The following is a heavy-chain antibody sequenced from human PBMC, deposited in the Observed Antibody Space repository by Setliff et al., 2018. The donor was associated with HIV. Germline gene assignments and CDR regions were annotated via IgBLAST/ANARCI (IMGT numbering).Heavy chain of an antibody. V-gene: IGHV1-18*01. CDR1: GYTFINYG. CDR3: VRAYGSGYSYDTSGYYYYFDY. J-gene: IGHJ4*02. CDR2: ISAYNGNT. Sequence: ASVKVSCKASGYTFINYGISWVRQAPGQGLEWMGWISAYNGNTNNAQKFQGRLTMTTDTSTSTAYMELGSLRSDDTAVYYCVRAYGSGYSYDTSGYYYYFDYWGQGTLVTVSS. D-gene: IGHD3-22*01.